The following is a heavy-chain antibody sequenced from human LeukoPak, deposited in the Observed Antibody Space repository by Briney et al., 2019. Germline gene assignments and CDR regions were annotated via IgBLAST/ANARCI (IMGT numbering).Heavy chain of an antibody. Sequence: SETLSVTCTVSGGSISSSSYYWGWIRQPPGKGLEWLGSIYYSGSTYYNPSLKSRVTISVDTSKNQFSLKLSSVTAADTAVYYCAIGYYYDSSGPTGEFHYWGQGTLVTVSS. CDR3: AIGYYYDSSGPTGEFHY. D-gene: IGHD3-22*01. CDR2: IYYSGST. V-gene: IGHV4-39*01. J-gene: IGHJ4*02. CDR1: GGSISSSSYY.